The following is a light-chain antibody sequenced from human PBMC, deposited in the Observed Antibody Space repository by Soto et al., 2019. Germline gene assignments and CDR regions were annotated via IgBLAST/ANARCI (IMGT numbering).Light chain of an antibody. CDR3: QQYNNWPPWT. J-gene: IGKJ1*01. V-gene: IGKV3-15*01. CDR1: QSVSSN. CDR2: GAS. Sequence: EIVMTQSPATLSVSPGERATLSCRASQSVSSNLAWYQQKPGQAPRLLIYGASTRATGIPARFSGSGSGTEFTLTISSRQSEEFAVYYCQQYNNWPPWTVGQGTKVEIK.